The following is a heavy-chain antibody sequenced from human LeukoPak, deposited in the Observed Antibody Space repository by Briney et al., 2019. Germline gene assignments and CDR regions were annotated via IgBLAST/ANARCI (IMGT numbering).Heavy chain of an antibody. Sequence: SETLSLTCTVSGGSISSGDYYWSWIRQPPGKSLEWIGYIYYSGSTYYNPSLKSRVTISVDTSKNQFSLKLSSVTAADTAVYYCARADFDWLYYFDYWGQGTLVTVSS. V-gene: IGHV4-30-4*01. CDR1: GGSISSGDYY. CDR3: ARADFDWLYYFDY. D-gene: IGHD3-9*01. J-gene: IGHJ4*02. CDR2: IYYSGST.